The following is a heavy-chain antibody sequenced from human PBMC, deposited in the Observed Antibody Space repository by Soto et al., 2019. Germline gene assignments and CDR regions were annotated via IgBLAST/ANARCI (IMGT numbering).Heavy chain of an antibody. CDR3: AKCGYDSSGRLLRSFPH. CDR1: GFTFNIYA. V-gene: IGHV3-23*01. Sequence: EVQLLESGGGLVQPGGSLRLSCAASGFTFNIYAMSWVRQAPGKGLEWVSAISGSGGGTYYADSLEGRFTISRDNSNNTLYLQMSSMRAEDTDVYYCAKCGYDSSGRLLRSFPHWGQGTLVTVSS. D-gene: IGHD3-22*01. J-gene: IGHJ1*01. CDR2: ISGSGGGT.